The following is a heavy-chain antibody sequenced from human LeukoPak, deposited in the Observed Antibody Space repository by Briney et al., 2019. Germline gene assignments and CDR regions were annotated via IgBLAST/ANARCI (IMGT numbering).Heavy chain of an antibody. J-gene: IGHJ4*02. CDR1: GFTYSSYE. Sequence: GGSLRLSCAASGFTYSSYEMNWVRQGPGKGLEWVSYISSSGSTIYYADSVKGRFTISRDNAKNSLYLQMNSLRAEDTAVYYCARACYDILTGPLWGFDYWGQGTLVTVSS. CDR3: ARACYDILTGPLWGFDY. V-gene: IGHV3-48*03. CDR2: ISSSGSTI. D-gene: IGHD3-9*01.